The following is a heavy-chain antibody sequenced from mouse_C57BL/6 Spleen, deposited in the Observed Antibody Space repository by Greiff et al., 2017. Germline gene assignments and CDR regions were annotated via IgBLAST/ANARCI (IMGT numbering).Heavy chain of an antibody. CDR2: IYPGDGDT. CDR1: GYAFSSYW. J-gene: IGHJ3*01. Sequence: QVQLQQSGAELVKPGASVKISCKASGYAFSSYWMNWVKQRPGKGLEWIGQIYPGDGDTNYNGKFKGKAKLTADKSSSTAYMQLSSLTSEDSAVYFCARWGDYSNYGFAYWGQGTLVTVSA. D-gene: IGHD2-5*01. CDR3: ARWGDYSNYGFAY. V-gene: IGHV1-80*01.